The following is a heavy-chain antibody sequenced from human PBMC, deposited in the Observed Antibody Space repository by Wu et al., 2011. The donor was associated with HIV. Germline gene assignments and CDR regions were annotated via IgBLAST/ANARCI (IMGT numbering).Heavy chain of an antibody. CDR1: GGTFNSYA. Sequence: QVQLVQSGAEVKKPGSSVKVSCKASGGTFNSYAFSWVRQAPGQGLEWMGGIIPMFGTAKYAQKFQGRVTITADKSTSTAYMELRSLKYDDTAVYYCATGGTVAGNFDHWGQGTLVTVSS. D-gene: IGHD6-19*01. CDR2: IIPMFGTA. CDR3: ATGGTVAGNFDH. V-gene: IGHV1-69*14. J-gene: IGHJ4*02.